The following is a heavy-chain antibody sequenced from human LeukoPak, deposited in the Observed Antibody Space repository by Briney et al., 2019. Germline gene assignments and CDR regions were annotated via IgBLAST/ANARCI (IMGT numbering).Heavy chain of an antibody. D-gene: IGHD3-3*01. CDR1: GFTFSSYA. Sequence: PGGSLRLSCAASGFTFSSYAMHWVRQAPGKGLEWVAVISYDGSNKYYADSVKGRFTISRDNSKNTLYLQMNSLRAEDTAVYYCAKVQRFLEWFFDYWGQGTLVTVSS. CDR2: ISYDGSNK. V-gene: IGHV3-30-3*01. CDR3: AKVQRFLEWFFDY. J-gene: IGHJ4*02.